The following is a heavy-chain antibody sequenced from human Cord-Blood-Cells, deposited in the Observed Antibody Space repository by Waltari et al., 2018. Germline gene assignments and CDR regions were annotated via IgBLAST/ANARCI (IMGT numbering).Heavy chain of an antibody. CDR1: GGSFSGYY. J-gene: IGHJ5*02. Sequence: QVQLQQWGAGLLKPSETLSLTCAVYGGSFSGYYWSWIRQPPGKGLEWIGEINHSGSTNDNPSLKSRVTISVDTSKNQFSLKLSSVTAADTAVYYCARGQGYDFWSGSNWFDPWGQGTLVTVSS. D-gene: IGHD3-3*01. CDR3: ARGQGYDFWSGSNWFDP. CDR2: INHSGST. V-gene: IGHV4-34*01.